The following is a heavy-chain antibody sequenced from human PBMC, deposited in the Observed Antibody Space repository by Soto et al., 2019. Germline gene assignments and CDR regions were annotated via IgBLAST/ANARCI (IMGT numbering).Heavy chain of an antibody. J-gene: IGHJ4*02. D-gene: IGHD1-7*01. CDR1: GYTFTGYY. Sequence: QVQLVQSGAEVKKSGASVKVSCKASGYTFTGYYIHWVRQAPGQGLEWVGEIGPNSGGTQYAEKFQGRVTMTRDTSSSTVYMELSNLSPDDTAVYYCGRGRRGELVVFYWGQGTLVTVYS. V-gene: IGHV1-2*02. CDR3: GRGRRGELVVFY. CDR2: IGPNSGGT.